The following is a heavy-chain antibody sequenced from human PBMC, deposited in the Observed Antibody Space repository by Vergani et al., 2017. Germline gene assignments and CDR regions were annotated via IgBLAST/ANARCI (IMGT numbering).Heavy chain of an antibody. D-gene: IGHD3-3*01. Sequence: EVKLLESGGGLVQPGGSLRLSCAASGFTFSSYSMNGVRQAPGKGLEWGSYISSSSSTIYYADSVKGRFTISRDNAKNSLYLQMNSLRAEVTAVYYCARDTYDFWSGYPAAFDIWGQGTMVTVSS. CDR2: ISSSSSTI. CDR1: GFTFSSYS. CDR3: ARDTYDFWSGYPAAFDI. V-gene: IGHV3-48*04. J-gene: IGHJ3*02.